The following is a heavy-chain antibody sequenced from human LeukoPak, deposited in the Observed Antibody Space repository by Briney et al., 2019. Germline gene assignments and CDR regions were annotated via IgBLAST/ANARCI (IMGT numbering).Heavy chain of an antibody. CDR1: GFTFSSYS. V-gene: IGHV3-30*18. CDR3: AKVFLWFGDANGPEGGYFDY. J-gene: IGHJ4*02. CDR2: ISSDGNNK. D-gene: IGHD3-10*01. Sequence: GRSLRLSCAASGFTFSSYSMHWVRQAPGKGLEWVSVISSDGNNKYYADSVKGRFTVSRDNSKNTLYLQMNSLRAEDTAVYYCAKVFLWFGDANGPEGGYFDYWGQGTLVTVSS.